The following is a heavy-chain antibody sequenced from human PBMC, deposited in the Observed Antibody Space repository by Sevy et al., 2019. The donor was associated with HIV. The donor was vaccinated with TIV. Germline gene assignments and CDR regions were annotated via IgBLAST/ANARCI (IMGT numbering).Heavy chain of an antibody. V-gene: IGHV1-24*01. CDR2: FDPKDGET. D-gene: IGHD3-10*01. J-gene: IGHJ6*02. Sequence: ASVKVSCKVSGYTLTELSMHWVRQAPGKGLEWMGGFDPKDGETIYAQKFQGRVTMTEDTSTDTAYMELRSLRSEDTAVYYCATLITMVRGVTWGYYGIDVWGQVTTVTVSS. CDR1: GYTLTELS. CDR3: ATLITMVRGVTWGYYGIDV.